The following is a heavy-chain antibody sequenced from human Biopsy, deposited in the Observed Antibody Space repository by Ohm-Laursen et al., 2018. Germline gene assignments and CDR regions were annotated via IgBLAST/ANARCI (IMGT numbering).Heavy chain of an antibody. V-gene: IGHV4-59*08. CDR1: DDSIRNFY. Sequence: GTLSLTCAVSDDSIRNFYWTWIRQPPGQGLEWIGHASYSGYTNYNPSLKSRVTISVDTSKNHFSLNLRSVTAADTAVYYCARLSTLFGVADFTDDWGQGTLVTISS. J-gene: IGHJ4*02. CDR2: ASYSGYT. CDR3: ARLSTLFGVADFTDD. D-gene: IGHD3-3*01.